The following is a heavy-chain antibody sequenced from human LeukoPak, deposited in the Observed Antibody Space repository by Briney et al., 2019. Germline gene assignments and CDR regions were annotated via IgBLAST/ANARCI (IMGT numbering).Heavy chain of an antibody. J-gene: IGHJ6*02. CDR1: GGSISSGDYY. V-gene: IGHV4-30-4*01. D-gene: IGHD3-3*01. CDR2: TYYSGGT. Sequence: SETLSLTCAVSGGSISSGDYYWSWIRQPPGKGLEWIGYTYYSGGTYYNPSLKSRVTISVDTSKNQFSLKLSSVTAADTAVYYCARGLYYDFWSGSHYGMDVWGQGTTVTVSS. CDR3: ARGLYYDFWSGSHYGMDV.